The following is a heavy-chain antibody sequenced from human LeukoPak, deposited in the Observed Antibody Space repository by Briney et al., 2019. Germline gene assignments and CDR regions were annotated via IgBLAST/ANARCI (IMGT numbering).Heavy chain of an antibody. CDR3: ASPHYYDSSGYPYYFDY. V-gene: IGHV1-18*01. D-gene: IGHD3-22*01. CDR1: GYTFTSYG. Sequence: ASVKVSCKASGYTFTSYGISWVRQAPGQGLEWMGWISAYNGNTNYAQKLQGRVTMTTDTSTSTAYMELRSLRSDDTAVYYCASPHYYDSSGYPYYFDYWGQGTLVTVSS. J-gene: IGHJ4*02. CDR2: ISAYNGNT.